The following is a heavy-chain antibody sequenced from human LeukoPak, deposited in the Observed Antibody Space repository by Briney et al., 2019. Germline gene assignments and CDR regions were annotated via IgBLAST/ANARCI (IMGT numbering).Heavy chain of an antibody. CDR2: IYTSGST. D-gene: IGHD3-22*01. V-gene: IGHV4-61*02. Sequence: SETLSLTCTVSGGSISSGSYYWSWIRQPAGKGLEWIGRIYTSGSTNYNPSLKSRVTISVDTSKNQFSPKLSSVTAADTAVYYCARSAYDSSGYYYPNSYFDYWGQGTLVTVSS. J-gene: IGHJ4*02. CDR1: GGSISSGSYY. CDR3: ARSAYDSSGYYYPNSYFDY.